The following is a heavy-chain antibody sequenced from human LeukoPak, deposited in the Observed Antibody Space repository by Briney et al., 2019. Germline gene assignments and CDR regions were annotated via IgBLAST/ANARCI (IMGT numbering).Heavy chain of an antibody. CDR1: GYTFTGHY. CDR2: ISPNTGGT. V-gene: IGHV1-2*02. CDR3: AKDRARVATIVDGFDM. J-gene: IGHJ3*02. Sequence: GASVKVSCKASGYTFTGHYMHWVRQAPGQGLEGMGWISPNTGGTSHARKCQGRVTMTRDTSISTAYMAVRRQRPKHTAVYYCAKDRARVATIVDGFDMWRQGTRVTVCS. D-gene: IGHD5-12*01.